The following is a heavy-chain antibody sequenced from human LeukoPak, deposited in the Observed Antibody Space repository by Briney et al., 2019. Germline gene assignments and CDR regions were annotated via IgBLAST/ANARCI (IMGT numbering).Heavy chain of an antibody. CDR3: ARASPLGLNWFDP. Sequence: SETLSLTCAVYGGSFSGYYWSWIRQPPGKGLEWIGEINHSGSTSYNPSLKSRVTISVDTSKNQFSPKLNSVTAADTAVYYCARASPLGLNWFDPWGQGTLVTVSS. J-gene: IGHJ5*02. CDR2: INHSGST. CDR1: GGSFSGYY. V-gene: IGHV4-34*01. D-gene: IGHD3/OR15-3a*01.